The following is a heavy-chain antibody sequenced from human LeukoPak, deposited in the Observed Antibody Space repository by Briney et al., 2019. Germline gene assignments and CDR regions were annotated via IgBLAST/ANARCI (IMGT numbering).Heavy chain of an antibody. Sequence: VASVKVSCKASGYTFTSYGISWVRQAPGQGLEWMGWISAYNGNTNYAQKLQGRVTMTTDTSTSTAYMELRSLRSDDTAAYYCARLSYYDFWSGSHGAFDIWGQGTMVTVSS. V-gene: IGHV1-18*01. D-gene: IGHD3-3*01. CDR3: ARLSYYDFWSGSHGAFDI. J-gene: IGHJ3*02. CDR2: ISAYNGNT. CDR1: GYTFTSYG.